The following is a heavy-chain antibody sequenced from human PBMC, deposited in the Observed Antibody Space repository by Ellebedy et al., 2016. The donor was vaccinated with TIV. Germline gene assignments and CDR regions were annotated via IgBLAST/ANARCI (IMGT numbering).Heavy chain of an antibody. D-gene: IGHD6-6*01. CDR2: IYYSGST. J-gene: IGHJ3*02. CDR1: GGSISSYY. CDR3: ARGHIKRIAARPNGGAFDI. V-gene: IGHV4-59*12. Sequence: GSLRLSXTVSGGSISSYYWSWIRQPPGKGLEWIGYIYYSGSTNYNPSLKSRVTISVDTSKNQFSLKLSSVTAADTAVYYCARGHIKRIAARPNGGAFDIWGQGTMVTVSS.